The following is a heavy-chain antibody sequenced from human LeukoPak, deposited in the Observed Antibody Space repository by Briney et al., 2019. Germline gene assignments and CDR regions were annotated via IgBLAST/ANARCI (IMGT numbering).Heavy chain of an antibody. D-gene: IGHD2-8*02. Sequence: PGGSLRLSCAASGFTFSDHYMDWVRQAPGKGLEWVGRIRNRPNSYTTEYAASVKGRFTISRDDSKNSLYLQMSSLKTEDTAVYYCARGWGNHFDHWGQGTLVTASS. CDR3: ARGWGNHFDH. CDR2: IRNRPNSYTT. V-gene: IGHV3-72*01. CDR1: GFTFSDHY. J-gene: IGHJ4*02.